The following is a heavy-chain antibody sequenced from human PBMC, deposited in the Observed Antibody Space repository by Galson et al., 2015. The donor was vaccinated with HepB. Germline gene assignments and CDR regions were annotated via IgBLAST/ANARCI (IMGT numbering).Heavy chain of an antibody. D-gene: IGHD1-26*01. J-gene: IGHJ4*02. CDR1: GFIFSASA. CDR2: IGSKANNYAT. V-gene: IGHV3-73*01. CDR3: TKGVRPTRDY. Sequence: SLRLSCAGSGFIFSASAVHWVRQASGKGLEWVGRIGSKANNYATEYGASVKGRFTMSRDDSNNTAYLQMNSLKTEDTAVYYCTKGVRPTRDYWGQGILVTVSS.